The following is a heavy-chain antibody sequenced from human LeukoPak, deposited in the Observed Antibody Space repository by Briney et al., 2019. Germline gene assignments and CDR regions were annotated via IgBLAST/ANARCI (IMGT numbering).Heavy chain of an antibody. V-gene: IGHV1-69*04. J-gene: IGHJ4*02. D-gene: IGHD5-18*01. CDR3: ARATREYSYAPDY. Sequence: SVKVSCKASGGTFSSYAISWVRQAPGQGLEWMGRIIPILGIANYAQKFQGRVTITADKSTSTAYMELSSLRSEDTAVYYCARATREYSYAPDYWGQGTLVTVSS. CDR1: GGTFSSYA. CDR2: IIPILGIA.